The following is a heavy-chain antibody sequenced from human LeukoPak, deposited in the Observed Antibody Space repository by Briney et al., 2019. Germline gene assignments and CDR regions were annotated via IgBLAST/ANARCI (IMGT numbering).Heavy chain of an antibody. CDR2: INPNSGGT. V-gene: IGHV1-2*02. CDR1: GYTFTGYY. Sequence: ASVKVSCKASGYTFTGYYMHWVRQAPGQGLEWMGWINPNSGGTNYAQKFQGRVTMTRDTSISTAYMELSRPRSDDTAVYYCARDPALAVAGRLGNPTPYYFDYWGQGTLVTVSS. CDR3: ARDPALAVAGRLGNPTPYYFDY. J-gene: IGHJ4*02. D-gene: IGHD6-19*01.